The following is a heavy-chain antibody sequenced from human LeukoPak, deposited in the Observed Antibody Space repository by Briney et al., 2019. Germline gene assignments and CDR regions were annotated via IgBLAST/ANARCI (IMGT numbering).Heavy chain of an antibody. Sequence: SETLSLTCTVSGGSISSYYWSWIRQPPGKGPEWIGYIYYSGSTNYNPSLKSRVTISVDTSKNQFSLKLSSVTAADTAVYYCARLRRRGDIYFDYWGQGTLVTVSS. CDR3: ARLRRRGDIYFDY. D-gene: IGHD2-21*02. V-gene: IGHV4-59*08. CDR1: GGSISSYY. CDR2: IYYSGST. J-gene: IGHJ4*02.